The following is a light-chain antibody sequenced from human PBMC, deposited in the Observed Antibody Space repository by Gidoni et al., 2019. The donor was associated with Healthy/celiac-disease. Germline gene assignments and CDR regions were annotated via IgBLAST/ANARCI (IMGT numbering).Light chain of an antibody. CDR1: QSVSSY. V-gene: IGKV3-11*01. CDR2: DAS. Sequence: DIVLTQSPATLSLSPGERATLSCRASQSVSSYLAWYQQKPGQAPRLLIYDASNRATGIPARCSGSGSGTDFTLTISSQEPEDFAVYYCQQRSNWPGTFGQGTKVEIK. CDR3: QQRSNWPGT. J-gene: IGKJ1*01.